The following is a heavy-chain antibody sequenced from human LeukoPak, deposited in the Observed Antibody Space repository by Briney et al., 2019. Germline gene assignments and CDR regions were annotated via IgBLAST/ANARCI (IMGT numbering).Heavy chain of an antibody. J-gene: IGHJ4*02. CDR3: TRGSLQYDEGYFDY. CDR2: IYHSGST. D-gene: IGHD1-1*01. CDR1: GYSISSGYY. Sequence: SESLSLTCTVSGYSISSGYYWGWIRQPPRKGLEWIGSIYHSGSTYYNPSLKSRVTISVDTSKNQFSLKLSSVTAADTAVYYCTRGSLQYDEGYFDYWGQGTLVTVSS. V-gene: IGHV4-38-2*02.